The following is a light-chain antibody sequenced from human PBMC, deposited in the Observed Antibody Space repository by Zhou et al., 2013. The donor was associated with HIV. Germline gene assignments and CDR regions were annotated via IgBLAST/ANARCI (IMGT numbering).Light chain of an antibody. Sequence: EIQLTQSPSFLSTSVGDRVTITCRASQGMNNYLAWYQQKPGKAPTLLIHATSTLQKGVPSRFSGSGSGTHFTLTISSLQPEDFATYYCLQHNSLPQTFGQGTKVEIK. V-gene: IGKV1-9*01. J-gene: IGKJ1*01. CDR1: QGMNNY. CDR2: ATS. CDR3: LQHNSLPQT.